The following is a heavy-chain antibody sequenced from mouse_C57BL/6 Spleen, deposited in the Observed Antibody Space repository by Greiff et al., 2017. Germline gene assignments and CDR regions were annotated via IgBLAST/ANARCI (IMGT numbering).Heavy chain of an antibody. D-gene: IGHD3-2*02. CDR3: ARRGRTAQATFFDD. V-gene: IGHV1-82*01. CDR2: IYPGDGDT. J-gene: IGHJ2*01. Sequence: QVQLQQSGPELVKPGASVKISCKASGYAFSSSWMNWVKQRPGKGLEWIGRIYPGDGDTNYNGKFKGKATLTADKSSSTAYMQLSSLTSEDSAVYFCARRGRTAQATFFDDWGQGTTLTVSS. CDR1: GYAFSSSW.